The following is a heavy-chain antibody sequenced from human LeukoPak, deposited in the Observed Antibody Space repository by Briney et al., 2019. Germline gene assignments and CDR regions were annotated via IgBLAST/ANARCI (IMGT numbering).Heavy chain of an antibody. D-gene: IGHD7-27*01. J-gene: IGHJ5*01. Sequence: HPGGSLRLSCAASGFTFNAFGMNWVRQAPGKGLEWVSAITDTGTNTYYADSVKGRFTISRDNSQNTLFLQINNLRAEDTAVYYCAKGTVWLTGVCLNSGGQEPWSPSPQ. CDR3: AKGTVWLTGVCLNS. CDR2: ITDTGTNT. V-gene: IGHV3-23*01. CDR1: GFTFNAFG.